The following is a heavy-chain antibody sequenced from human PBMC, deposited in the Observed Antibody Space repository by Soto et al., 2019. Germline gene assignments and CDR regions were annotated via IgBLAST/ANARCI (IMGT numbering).Heavy chain of an antibody. Sequence: PAGSLRLSCAASGFPFSDYYMSWIRQAPGEGLEWISYISSSAYTIYADSVKGRFTISRDNAKNSLFLQMTSLRVEDTAVYYCARNFDSGGYYSDYWGQGTLVTVSS. V-gene: IGHV3-11*06. J-gene: IGHJ4*02. CDR2: ISSSAYT. CDR1: GFPFSDYY. D-gene: IGHD3-22*01. CDR3: ARNFDSGGYYSDY.